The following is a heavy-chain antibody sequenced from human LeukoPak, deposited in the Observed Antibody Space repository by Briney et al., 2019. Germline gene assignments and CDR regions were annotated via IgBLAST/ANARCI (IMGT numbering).Heavy chain of an antibody. CDR3: GRFFSYGQTYYLDY. V-gene: IGHV1-2*02. Sequence: ASVKVSCKASGYTFTGYYIHWVRQAPGQGLEWMGWINPNSADTNYAQKFQGRVTMTRDTSISTAYMELSSLRSDDTAVYYCGRFFSYGQTYYLDYWSQGTLVTVSS. CDR2: INPNSADT. CDR1: GYTFTGYY. D-gene: IGHD5-18*01. J-gene: IGHJ4*02.